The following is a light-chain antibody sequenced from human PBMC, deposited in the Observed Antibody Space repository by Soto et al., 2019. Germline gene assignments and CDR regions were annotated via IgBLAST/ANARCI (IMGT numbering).Light chain of an antibody. CDR2: DAS. J-gene: IGKJ4*01. V-gene: IGKV1-5*01. CDR3: LQSYRTPLT. Sequence: DIQMTQSPSTLSASVGDTVTVTCRASQSVSGWLAWYQQKPGEAPKLLIYDASALQSGVPSRFSGSGSGTDFTLTISSLQPEDFATYYCLQSYRTPLTFGGGTKVDIK. CDR1: QSVSGW.